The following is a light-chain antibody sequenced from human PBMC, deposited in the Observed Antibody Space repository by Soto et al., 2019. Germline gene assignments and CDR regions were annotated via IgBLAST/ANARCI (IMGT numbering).Light chain of an antibody. V-gene: IGKV3-15*01. CDR3: QQYGSSPIT. J-gene: IGKJ5*01. CDR1: QSVSSK. CDR2: GAS. Sequence: EIVMTQSPATLSVSPGERATLSCRDSQSVSSKLAWYQQKLGQVPRLFIYGASTRETGIPARFSGSGAGTEFTRTISRLEPEDFAVDYCQQYGSSPITFGQGTRLEIK.